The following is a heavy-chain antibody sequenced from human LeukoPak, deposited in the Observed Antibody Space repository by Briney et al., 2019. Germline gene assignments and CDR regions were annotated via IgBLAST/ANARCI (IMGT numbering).Heavy chain of an antibody. Sequence: ASVKVSCKASGYTFTDHYIHWVRQAPGQGLEWMGWINPNTGGTNYAQKLQGRVSMTRDTSISTVYMELSRLKFADTAIYYCATVGCRGYSYGCDSDNWGQGTLVTVS. J-gene: IGHJ4*02. D-gene: IGHD5-18*01. CDR2: INPNTGGT. CDR3: ATVGCRGYSYGCDSDN. CDR1: GYTFTDHY. V-gene: IGHV1-2*02.